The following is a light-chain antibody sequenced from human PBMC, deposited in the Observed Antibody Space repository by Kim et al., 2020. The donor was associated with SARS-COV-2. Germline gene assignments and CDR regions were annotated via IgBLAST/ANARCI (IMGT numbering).Light chain of an antibody. CDR2: GKN. CDR1: SLRNYY. CDR3: NSRDTSGHLWV. Sequence: SELPQDPGVSVALGQTVRITCQGNSLRNYYADWSQQKPGQAPVVVIYGKNNRPSGIPDRFSGSSSGDTASLTITGAQAEDEAVYYCNSRDTSGHLWVFGGGTQLTVL. V-gene: IGLV3-19*01. J-gene: IGLJ3*02.